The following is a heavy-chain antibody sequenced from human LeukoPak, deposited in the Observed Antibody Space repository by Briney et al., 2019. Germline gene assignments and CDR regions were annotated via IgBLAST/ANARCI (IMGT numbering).Heavy chain of an antibody. CDR3: TTLKWIQRF. CDR2: IKSKTDGCTT. CDR1: GFTFSNAW. V-gene: IGHV3-15*01. J-gene: IGHJ4*02. D-gene: IGHD5-18*01. Sequence: GGSLRLSCAASGFTFSNAWMSWVRQAPGKGREWVGRIKSKTDGCTTDYAGRVKGRVNISREEEKRPLYLQMNSLKTEDTAVYYCTTLKWIQRFWGQGTLVTVSS.